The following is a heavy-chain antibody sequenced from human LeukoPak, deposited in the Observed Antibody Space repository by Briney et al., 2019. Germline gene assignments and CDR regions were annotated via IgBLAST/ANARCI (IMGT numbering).Heavy chain of an antibody. CDR1: GFIFSGYG. CDR2: IAHDESII. D-gene: IGHD3-10*01. Sequence: GGSLRLSCAASGFIFSGYGMHWVRQAPGKGLECVALIAHDESIIHYADSVKGRFTISRDNSKNTLYLQMNNLRVEDTAIYYCAKDRIVISFGDVSKHWGQGTLVTVSS. V-gene: IGHV3-30*18. CDR3: AKDRIVISFGDVSKH. J-gene: IGHJ1*01.